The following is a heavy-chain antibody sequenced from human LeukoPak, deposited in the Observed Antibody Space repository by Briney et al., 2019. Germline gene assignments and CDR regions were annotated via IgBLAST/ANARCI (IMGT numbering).Heavy chain of an antibody. CDR2: ISGSGGST. D-gene: IGHD3-22*01. CDR3: AMGPYYYDSSGYYY. Sequence: PGGSLRLSCAASGFTFINYAMTWVRQAPGKGLEWVSAISGSGGSTYYADSVKGRFTISRDNAKNTLYLQMNSLRAEDTAVYYCAMGPYYYDSSGYYYWGQGTLVTVSS. J-gene: IGHJ4*02. CDR1: GFTFINYA. V-gene: IGHV3-23*01.